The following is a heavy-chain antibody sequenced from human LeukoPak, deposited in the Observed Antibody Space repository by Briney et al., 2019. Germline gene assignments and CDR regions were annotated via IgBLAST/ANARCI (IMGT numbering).Heavy chain of an antibody. CDR1: GGSISSGSYS. Sequence: SQTLSLTCTVSGGSISSGSYSWNWIRQPAGKGLEWIGRIYTSGSTNYSPSLKSRVTISADTSKNHFSLTLSSVTAADTAVYYCARSDGYGLVGIWGQGTMVTVSS. V-gene: IGHV4-61*02. CDR2: IYTSGST. CDR3: ARSDGYGLVGI. D-gene: IGHD3-10*01. J-gene: IGHJ3*02.